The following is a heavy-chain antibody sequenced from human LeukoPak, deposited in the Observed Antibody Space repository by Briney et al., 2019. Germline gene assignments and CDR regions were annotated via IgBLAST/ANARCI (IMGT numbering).Heavy chain of an antibody. J-gene: IGHJ4*02. CDR2: ISDTGGNT. Sequence: GGSLRLSCAASGFTFSTYAMSWVRQTPEKGLEWVSAISDTGGNTFYADSVKGRFTISRDNSKNKLYLQMNSLRAEDTAIYYCAKGRTNDYWGQGTLVTVSS. D-gene: IGHD1/OR15-1a*01. V-gene: IGHV3-23*01. CDR1: GFTFSTYA. CDR3: AKGRTNDY.